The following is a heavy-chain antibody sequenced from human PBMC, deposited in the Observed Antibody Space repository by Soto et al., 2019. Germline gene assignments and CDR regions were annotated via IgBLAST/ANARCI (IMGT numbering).Heavy chain of an antibody. J-gene: IGHJ4*02. CDR2: ITRSGGST. CDR3: AKLRPRASGSGGYYFDF. D-gene: IGHD3-10*01. V-gene: IGHV3-23*01. CDR1: GFTFINSV. Sequence: GGSLRLSCAASGFTFINSVMGWVRQAPGEGLEWVSSITRSGGSTYYADSVKGRFTISRDNSRNTVYLQMNSLRAEDTAMYYCAKLRPRASGSGGYYFDFWGQGSLVTVYS.